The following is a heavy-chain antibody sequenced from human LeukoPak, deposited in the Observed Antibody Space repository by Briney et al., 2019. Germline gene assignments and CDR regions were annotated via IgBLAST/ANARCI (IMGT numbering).Heavy chain of an antibody. CDR3: ARGFVDIVATTEHGNWFDP. J-gene: IGHJ5*02. CDR2: ISYDGSNK. CDR1: GFTFSSYA. Sequence: GGSLRLSCAASGFTFSSYAMHWVRQAPGKGLEWVAVISYDGSNKYYADSVKGRFTISRDNSKNTLYLQMNSLRAEDTAVYYFARGFVDIVATTEHGNWFDPWGQGTLVTVSS. V-gene: IGHV3-30-3*01. D-gene: IGHD5-12*01.